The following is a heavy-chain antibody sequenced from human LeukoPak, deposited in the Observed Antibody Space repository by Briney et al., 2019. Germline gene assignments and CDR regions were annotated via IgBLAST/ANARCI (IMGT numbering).Heavy chain of an antibody. CDR2: IWYDGSNK. Sequence: PGGSLRLSCAASGVTFSSYGMHWVRQAPGKGLEWVAVIWYDGSNKYYADSVKGRFTISRDNSKNTLYLQLNSLRAEDTAVYYCARERCSAGSCYNDYWGQGTLVTVSS. J-gene: IGHJ4*02. V-gene: IGHV3-33*01. CDR3: ARERCSAGSCYNDY. D-gene: IGHD2-15*01. CDR1: GVTFSSYG.